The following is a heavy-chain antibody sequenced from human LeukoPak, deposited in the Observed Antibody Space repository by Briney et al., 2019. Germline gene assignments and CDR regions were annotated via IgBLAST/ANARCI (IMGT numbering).Heavy chain of an antibody. CDR1: GGSISRYY. J-gene: IGHJ5*02. D-gene: IGHD2-21*01. CDR2: IYTSGST. V-gene: IGHV4-4*07. Sequence: SETLSLTCTVSGGSISRYYWSWIRQPAGKGLEWIGRIYTSGSTNYNPSLKSRVTMSVDTSKNQFSLKLSSVTAADTAVYYCARGYPCGGDCYNHWFDPWGQGTLVTVSS. CDR3: ARGYPCGGDCYNHWFDP.